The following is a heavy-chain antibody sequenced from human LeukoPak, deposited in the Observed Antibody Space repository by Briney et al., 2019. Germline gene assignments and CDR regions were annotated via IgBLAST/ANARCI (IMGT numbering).Heavy chain of an antibody. J-gene: IGHJ4*02. CDR1: GFIFSRYG. V-gene: IGHV3-49*03. CDR3: TREGDTAMVTDY. CDR2: IRSKAYGGTT. D-gene: IGHD5-18*01. Sequence: GGSLRLSCAASGFIFSRYGMSWFRQAPGKGLEWVGFIRSKAYGGTTEYAASVKGRFTISRDDSKSIAYLQMNSLKTEDTAVYYCTREGDTAMVTDYWGQGTLVTVSS.